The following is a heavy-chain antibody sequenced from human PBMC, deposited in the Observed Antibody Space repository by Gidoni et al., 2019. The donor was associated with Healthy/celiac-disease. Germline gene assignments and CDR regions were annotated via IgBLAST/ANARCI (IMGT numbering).Heavy chain of an antibody. Sequence: QVQLVQSGAEVKKPGSSVKVSCKASGGTFSSYTISWVRQAPGQGLEWMGRIIPILGIANYAQKFQGRVTITADKSTSTAYMELSSLRSEDTAVYYCARDSVRYGSGSYYASGYYYYMDVWGKGTTVTVSS. CDR3: ARDSVRYGSGSYYASGYYYYMDV. J-gene: IGHJ6*03. CDR1: GGTFSSYT. D-gene: IGHD3-10*01. CDR2: IIPILGIA. V-gene: IGHV1-69*08.